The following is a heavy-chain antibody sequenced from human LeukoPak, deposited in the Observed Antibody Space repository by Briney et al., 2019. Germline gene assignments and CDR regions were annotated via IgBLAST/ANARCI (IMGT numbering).Heavy chain of an antibody. J-gene: IGHJ4*02. D-gene: IGHD6-19*01. CDR3: ARVGYSSGWYRQ. CDR1: GFTFSSYA. Sequence: GGSLRLSCAASGFTFSSYAMSWVRQAPGKGLEWVSAISGSGGSTYYADSVKGRFTISRDNSKNTLYLQMNSLRPEDTAVYYCARVGYSSGWYRQWGQGTLVTVSS. V-gene: IGHV3-23*01. CDR2: ISGSGGST.